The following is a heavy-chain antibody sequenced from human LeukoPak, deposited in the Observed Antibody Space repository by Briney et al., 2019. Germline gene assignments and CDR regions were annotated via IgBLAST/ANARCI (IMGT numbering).Heavy chain of an antibody. CDR3: ARHPDYYDSSGYYED. J-gene: IGHJ4*02. CDR1: GGSLSSAGYS. D-gene: IGHD3-22*01. CDR2: VSYSGST. V-gene: IGHV4-30-2*03. Sequence: SETLSLTCAVSGGSLSSAGYSWSWIRQPPGKGLEWIGYVSYSGSTNYNPSLKSRVTISVDTSKNQFSLKLSSVTAADTAVYYCARHPDYYDSSGYYEDWGQGTLVTVSS.